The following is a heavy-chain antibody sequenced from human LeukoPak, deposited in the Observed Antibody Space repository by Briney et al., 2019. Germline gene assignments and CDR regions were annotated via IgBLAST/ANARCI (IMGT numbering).Heavy chain of an antibody. CDR3: APHKFDR. V-gene: IGHV3-64D*09. J-gene: IGHJ5*01. CDR2: ISSNGDST. Sequence: GGSLRLSCSASGFSLSIFSTHWVRHAPGKGLEYVSAISSNGDSTYYADSMKGRFSISRDNSKNTLYLQMSRLRAEDTAVYYCAPHKFDRGGQGTLVTVSS. CDR1: GFSLSIFS.